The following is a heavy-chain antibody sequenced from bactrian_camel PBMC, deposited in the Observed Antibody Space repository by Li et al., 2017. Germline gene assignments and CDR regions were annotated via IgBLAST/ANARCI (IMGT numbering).Heavy chain of an antibody. Sequence: VESGGGSVQVGGSLRLSCAVSGYTYSTDCMGWFRQAPGQGLEWVAGISRSGDAYYADSVKGRFTISRDNAKNTMYLQLNSVTTEDTAMYYCAVARFSCLQMSMVVDSYFDAWGQGTQVTVS. CDR3: AVARFSCLQMSMVVDSYFDA. V-gene: IGHV3S40*01. CDR2: ISRSGDA. D-gene: IGHD2*01. J-gene: IGHJ6*01. CDR1: GYTYSTDC.